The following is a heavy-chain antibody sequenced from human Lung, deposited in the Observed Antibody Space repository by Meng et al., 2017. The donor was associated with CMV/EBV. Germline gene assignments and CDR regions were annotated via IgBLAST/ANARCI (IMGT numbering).Heavy chain of an antibody. CDR2: ISGSGTTP. CDR3: AKAPDQLPHYNWFDP. J-gene: IGHJ5*02. V-gene: IGHV3-23*01. Sequence: SGFTFIHYAMSWVRQRPGKGLEWVSAISGSGTTPYYTDSVRGRFIISRDNSKNTLYLQMSRLRADDPAVYYCAKAPDQLPHYNWFDPWGPGTLVTVSS. CDR1: GFTFIHYA. D-gene: IGHD1-1*01.